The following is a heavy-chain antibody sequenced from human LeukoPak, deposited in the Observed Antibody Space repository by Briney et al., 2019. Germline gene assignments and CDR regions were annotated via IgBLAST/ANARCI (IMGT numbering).Heavy chain of an antibody. CDR2: IRYDGTEK. CDR3: ARDRFGPTEN. J-gene: IGHJ4*02. D-gene: IGHD3-10*01. CDR1: GFTFNTYG. Sequence: PGGSLRLSCAASGFTFNTYGMHWVRQAPGKGLEWVAVIRYDGTEKYYSDSVKGRFTISRDNSQNTLYLQMNSLRVEDTAVYYGARDRFGPTENWGQGTLVTVSS. V-gene: IGHV3-33*01.